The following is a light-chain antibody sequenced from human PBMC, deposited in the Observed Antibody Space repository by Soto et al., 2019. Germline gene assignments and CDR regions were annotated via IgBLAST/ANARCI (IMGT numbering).Light chain of an antibody. CDR1: EDGAKF. CDR2: DAS. Sequence: EIQMTQSPSTLSASVGDTVSVTCRASEDGAKFLAWHQQKPGRAPEILLSDASNLKSGVPSRFRGSGSGTDFALSICVLQPDDSATYYCQQYKAGWTVGQGTKVEIK. V-gene: IGKV1-5*01. CDR3: QQYKAGWT. J-gene: IGKJ1*01.